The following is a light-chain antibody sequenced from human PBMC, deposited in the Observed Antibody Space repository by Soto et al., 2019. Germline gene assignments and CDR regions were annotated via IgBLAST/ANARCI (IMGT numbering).Light chain of an antibody. CDR2: AAS. Sequence: DIQMTQAPSSLSASVGDRVTITYWSRHSISSYLNWYQQKPGKAPKLLIYAASSFQSGVPSRFSGSGSGTDFTLTSSSMQPEEVATYYCQQSYGTPQTFVQGTKVEIK. CDR3: QQSYGTPQT. J-gene: IGKJ1*01. V-gene: IGKV1-39*01. CDR1: HSISSY.